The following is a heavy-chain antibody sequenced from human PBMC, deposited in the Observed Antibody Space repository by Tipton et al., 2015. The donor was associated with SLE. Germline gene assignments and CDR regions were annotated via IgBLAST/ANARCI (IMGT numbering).Heavy chain of an antibody. J-gene: IGHJ5*02. CDR3: ARDKWGEYTASTGYFWSFDP. Sequence: TLSLTCTVSGGSLNNHFCSLIRQSAGKGLEWIGRVSPNGGTNYNPSLKSRVTMSVDTSRNQFSLNLSSLTAADTAVYFCARDKWGEYTASTGYFWSFDPWGQGIPVTVSS. CDR2: VSPNGGT. D-gene: IGHD3-9*01. CDR1: GGSLNNHF. V-gene: IGHV4-4*07.